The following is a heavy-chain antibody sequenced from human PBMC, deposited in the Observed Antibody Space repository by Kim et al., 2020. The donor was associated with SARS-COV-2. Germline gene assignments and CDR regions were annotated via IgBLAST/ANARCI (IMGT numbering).Heavy chain of an antibody. Sequence: ADSVKGRFTISRDNSKNTLYVQMNSLRAEDTAVYYCAKVPGGYSSSWYYSWGQGTLVTVSS. D-gene: IGHD6-13*01. J-gene: IGHJ4*02. V-gene: IGHV3-23*01. CDR3: AKVPGGYSSSWYYS.